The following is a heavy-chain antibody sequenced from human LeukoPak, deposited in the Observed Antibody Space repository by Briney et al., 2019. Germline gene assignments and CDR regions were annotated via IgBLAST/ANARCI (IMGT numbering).Heavy chain of an antibody. CDR2: IWYDGSNK. Sequence: PGRSLRLSCAASGFTFSSYGMHWVRQAPGKGLEWVAVIWYDGSNKYYADSVKGRFTISRDNSKNTLYLQMNSLRAEDTAVYYCARELVAAAGNAFDYWGQGTLVTVSS. J-gene: IGHJ4*02. CDR1: GFTFSSYG. CDR3: ARELVAAAGNAFDY. V-gene: IGHV3-33*01. D-gene: IGHD6-13*01.